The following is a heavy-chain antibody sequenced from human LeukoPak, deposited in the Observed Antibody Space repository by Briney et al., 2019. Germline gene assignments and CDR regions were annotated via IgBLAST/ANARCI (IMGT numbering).Heavy chain of an antibody. CDR3: ARDQWLGDYYYGMDV. CDR2: ISSSGSTI. D-gene: IGHD6-19*01. V-gene: IGHV3-11*01. Sequence: GGSLRLSCAASGFTFSDYYMSWIRQAPGKGLEWVSYISSSGSTIYYADSVKGRFTISRDNAKNSLYLQMNSLRAEDTAVYYCARDQWLGDYYYGMDVWGQGTTVTVSS. CDR1: GFTFSDYY. J-gene: IGHJ6*02.